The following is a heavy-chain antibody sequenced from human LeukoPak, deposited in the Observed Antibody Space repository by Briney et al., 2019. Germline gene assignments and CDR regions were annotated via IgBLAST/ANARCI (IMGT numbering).Heavy chain of an antibody. CDR3: ARVAVPAAHRVWFDP. D-gene: IGHD2-2*01. CDR1: GGSISSGGYY. Sequence: SETLSLTCTVSGGSISSGGYYWSWIRQHPGKGLEWIGYIYYSGSTYYNPSLKSRVTISVDTSKNQFSLKLSSVTAADTAVYYCARVAVPAAHRVWFDPWGQGTLVTVSS. CDR2: IYYSGST. J-gene: IGHJ5*02. V-gene: IGHV4-31*03.